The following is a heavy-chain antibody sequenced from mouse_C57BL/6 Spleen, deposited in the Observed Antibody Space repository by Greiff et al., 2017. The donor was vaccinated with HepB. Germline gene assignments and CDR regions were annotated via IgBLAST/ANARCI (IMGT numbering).Heavy chain of an antibody. CDR3: ARWGDYYDYVFAY. CDR2: INPSNGGT. Sequence: VQLQQPGTELVKPGASVKLSCKASGYTFTSYWMHWVKQRPGQGLEWIGNINPSNGGTNYNEKFKSKATLTVDKYSSTAYMQLSSLTSEDSAVYYCARWGDYYDYVFAYWGQGTLVTVSA. D-gene: IGHD2-4*01. V-gene: IGHV1-53*01. CDR1: GYTFTSYW. J-gene: IGHJ3*01.